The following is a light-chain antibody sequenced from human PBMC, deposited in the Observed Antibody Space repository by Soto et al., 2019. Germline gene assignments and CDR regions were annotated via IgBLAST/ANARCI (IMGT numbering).Light chain of an antibody. CDR2: GNS. CDR1: SSNIGAGYD. CDR3: QSIDSSLRGG. Sequence: QAVLTQPPSVSRAPGQRVNISCSGSSSNIGAGYDVHWYQQPPGKDPKLFRSGNSYRPSGFRGRFCGAKAGTSASLAITGLQAYDEGDYDCQSIDSSLRGGFGTGTMVTVL. J-gene: IGLJ1*01. V-gene: IGLV1-40*01.